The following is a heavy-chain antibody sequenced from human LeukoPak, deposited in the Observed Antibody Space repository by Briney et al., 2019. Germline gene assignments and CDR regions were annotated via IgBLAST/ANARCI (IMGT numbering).Heavy chain of an antibody. CDR3: AKGGSSRSYYFDY. CDR2: IWSDGSNK. Sequence: GGSLRLSCAASGFTFSSYGMHWVRQAPGKGLEWVAVIWSDGSNKNYADSVKGRFTISRDNSKNTLYLQMNSLRVDDTALYYCAKGGSSRSYYFDYWGQGTLVTVSS. D-gene: IGHD6-13*01. CDR1: GFTFSSYG. J-gene: IGHJ4*02. V-gene: IGHV3-33*06.